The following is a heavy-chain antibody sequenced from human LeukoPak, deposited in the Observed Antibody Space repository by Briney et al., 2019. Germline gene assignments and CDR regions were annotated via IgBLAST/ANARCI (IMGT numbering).Heavy chain of an antibody. J-gene: IGHJ4*02. CDR3: ARYIVGATDGGYYFDY. Sequence: SETLSLTCTVSGGSISSYYWSWIRQPPGKGLEWIGYIYYSGSTNYNPSLKSRVTISVDTSKNQFSLKLSSVTAADTAVYYCARYIVGATDGGYYFDYWGQGTLVTVSS. CDR2: IYYSGST. V-gene: IGHV4-59*01. CDR1: GGSISSYY. D-gene: IGHD1-26*01.